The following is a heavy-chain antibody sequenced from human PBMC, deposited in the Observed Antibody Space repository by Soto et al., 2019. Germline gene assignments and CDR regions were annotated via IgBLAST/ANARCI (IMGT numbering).Heavy chain of an antibody. CDR1: GNYISSTFIY. Sequence: SGTLSVTCLINGNYISSTFIYRGLSRYAPGPGLEWIGTIYYSGSTYYNPSLKSRVTVSVDTSKNHFSLSLYSVTAADTALYFCARWNSWFGGSYVDYWGQGALVTVSS. D-gene: IGHD1-26*01. J-gene: IGHJ4*02. CDR3: ARWNSWFGGSYVDY. V-gene: IGHV4-39*02. CDR2: IYYSGST.